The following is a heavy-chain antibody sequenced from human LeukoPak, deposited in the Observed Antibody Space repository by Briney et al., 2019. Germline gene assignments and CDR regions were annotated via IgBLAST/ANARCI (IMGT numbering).Heavy chain of an antibody. Sequence: SETLSLTCTVSGGSISSSSYYWGWIRQPPGKGLEWIGSIYYSGSTYYNPSLKSRVTTSVDTSKNQFSLKLSSVTAADTAVYYCASWTNYDYVWGSVDIWGQGTMVTVSS. V-gene: IGHV4-39*01. CDR2: IYYSGST. D-gene: IGHD3-16*01. J-gene: IGHJ3*02. CDR3: ASWTNYDYVWGSVDI. CDR1: GGSISSSSYY.